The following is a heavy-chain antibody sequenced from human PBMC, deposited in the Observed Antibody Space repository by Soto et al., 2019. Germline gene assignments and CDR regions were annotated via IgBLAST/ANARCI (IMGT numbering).Heavy chain of an antibody. D-gene: IGHD2-15*01. V-gene: IGHV4-30-4*01. CDR2: IYYSGGT. CDR3: ARETYCSGGSGGAAPHSKYYFDY. Sequence: SETLSLTCTVSGGSISSGDYYWSWIRQPPGKGLGWVGYIYYSGGTYYNPSLKRRVTISLDPSKNQSSLKLSSLPAADTAVYYCARETYCSGGSGGAAPHSKYYFDYWGQATLVTVSS. CDR1: GGSISSGDYY. J-gene: IGHJ4*02.